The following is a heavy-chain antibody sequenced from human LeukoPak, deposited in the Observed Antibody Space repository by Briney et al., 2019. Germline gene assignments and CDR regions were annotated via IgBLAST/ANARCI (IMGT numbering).Heavy chain of an antibody. J-gene: IGHJ3*02. CDR3: AKDMAYGDYEEAFDI. CDR2: ISWSSGSI. Sequence: PGRSLRLSCAASGFTFDDYAMHWVRQAPGKGLEWVSGISWSSGSIGYADSVKGRFTISRDNAKNSLYLQMNSLRAEDTALYYCAKDMAYGDYEEAFDIWGQGTMVTVSS. D-gene: IGHD4-17*01. CDR1: GFTFDDYA. V-gene: IGHV3-9*01.